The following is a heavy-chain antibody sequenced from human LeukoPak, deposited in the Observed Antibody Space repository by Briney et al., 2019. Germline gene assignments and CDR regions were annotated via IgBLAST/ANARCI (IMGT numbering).Heavy chain of an antibody. J-gene: IGHJ4*02. V-gene: IGHV5-51*01. Sequence: GESLKISCKGSGYSFTSYWIGWVRQLPGKGLEWMGIIYPGDSDTRYSPSVQGQVTISADKSTSTAYLQWSSLKASDTAMYYCARHKTSSYYDFCSGYLFDYWGQGTLVTVSS. CDR1: GYSFTSYW. CDR3: ARHKTSSYYDFCSGYLFDY. CDR2: IYPGDSDT. D-gene: IGHD3-3*01.